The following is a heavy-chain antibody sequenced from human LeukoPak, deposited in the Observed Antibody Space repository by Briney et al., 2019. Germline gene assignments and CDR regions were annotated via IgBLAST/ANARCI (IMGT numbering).Heavy chain of an antibody. J-gene: IGHJ4*02. V-gene: IGHV4-39*01. Sequence: KPSETLSLTCTVSGGSISSSGIYWGWIRQPPGMGLEWIGSIYYDGSAFYNPSLKSRVIISVDTSKHHFSLKLSSVTAADTAVYYCARQSQDTSSGWPGRSEKYFDYWGQRTLVAVSS. CDR1: GGSISSSGIY. CDR3: ARQSQDTSSGWPGRSEKYFDY. CDR2: IYYDGSA. D-gene: IGHD6-19*01.